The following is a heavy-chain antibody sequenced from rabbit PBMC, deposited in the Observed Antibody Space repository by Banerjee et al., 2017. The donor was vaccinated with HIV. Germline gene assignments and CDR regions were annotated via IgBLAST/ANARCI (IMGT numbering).Heavy chain of an antibody. V-gene: IGHV1S43*01. J-gene: IGHJ4*01. CDR3: ARGVYAGYAGYGYVPYYFNL. Sequence: QSLEESGGDLVKPEGSLTLTCTASGFSFSSYHYMCWVRQAPGKGLEVIACIVTSSGSTWYASWVNGRFTISRSTSLNTVDLKMTSLTAADTATYFCARGVYAGYAGYGYVPYYFNLWGPGTLVTVS. D-gene: IGHD6-1*01. CDR2: IVTSSGST. CDR1: GFSFSSYHY.